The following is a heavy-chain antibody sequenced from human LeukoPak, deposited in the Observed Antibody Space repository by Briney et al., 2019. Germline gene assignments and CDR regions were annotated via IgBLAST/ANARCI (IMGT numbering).Heavy chain of an antibody. J-gene: IGHJ5*02. CDR3: ARGPSGSGWYIRRYNWFDP. V-gene: IGHV4-30-4*08. Sequence: PSQTLSLTCTVSGVSISSDDYYWSWIRQPPGKGLEWIGEINHSGSTNYNPSLKSRVTISVDTSKNQFSLKLSSVTAADTAVYYCARGPSGSGWYIRRYNWFDPWGQGTLVTVSS. D-gene: IGHD6-19*01. CDR1: GVSISSDDYY. CDR2: INHSGST.